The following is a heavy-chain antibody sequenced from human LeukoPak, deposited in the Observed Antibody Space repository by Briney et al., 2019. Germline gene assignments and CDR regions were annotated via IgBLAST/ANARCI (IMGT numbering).Heavy chain of an antibody. J-gene: IGHJ5*02. CDR2: ISAYNGNT. V-gene: IGHV1-18*01. CDR1: GYTFTSYG. Sequence: SVKVSCKASGYTFTSYGISWVRQAPGQGLEWMGWISAYNGNTNYAQKLQGRVTMTTDTSTSTAYMELRSLRSDDTAVYYCARATLSDPDYYGSGSYYDNWFDPWGQGTLVTVSS. CDR3: ARATLSDPDYYGSGSYYDNWFDP. D-gene: IGHD3-10*01.